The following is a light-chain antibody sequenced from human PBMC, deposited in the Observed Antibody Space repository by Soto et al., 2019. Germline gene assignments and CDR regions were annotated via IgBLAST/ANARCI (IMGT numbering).Light chain of an antibody. CDR2: GAS. J-gene: IGKJ1*01. V-gene: IGKV3-15*01. CDR1: QSVSSK. CDR3: QQYNSWPWT. Sequence: EVVLTQSPATLSVSPGERATLSCRASQSVSSKLAWYQKKPGQAPRLLISGASTRATGIPARFSGSGSGTEFTLAISSLQSEDFAVCYCQQYNSWPWTFGQGTKVEIK.